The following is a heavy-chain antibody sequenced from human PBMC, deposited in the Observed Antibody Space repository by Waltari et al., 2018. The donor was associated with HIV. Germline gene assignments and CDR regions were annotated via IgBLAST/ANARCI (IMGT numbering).Heavy chain of an antibody. CDR1: GYSFTSYW. J-gene: IGHJ3*02. Sequence: EVQLVQSGAEVKKPGESLRISCKGSGYSFTSYWISWVRQMPGKGLEWMGRIDPSDSNTNYSPSCQGHVTISADKSISTAYLQWSSLKASDTAMYYCARPGGGLTTVTFYDAFDIWGQGTMVTVSS. CDR2: IDPSDSNT. D-gene: IGHD4-17*01. V-gene: IGHV5-10-1*01. CDR3: ARPGGGLTTVTFYDAFDI.